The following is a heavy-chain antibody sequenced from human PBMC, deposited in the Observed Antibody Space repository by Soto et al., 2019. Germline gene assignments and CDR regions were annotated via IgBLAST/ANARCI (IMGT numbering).Heavy chain of an antibody. CDR3: AREYFGESAWYGFAF. J-gene: IGHJ4*02. CDR1: GFTVSSHY. V-gene: IGHV3-53*01. D-gene: IGHD6-19*01. CDR2: MYSGGST. Sequence: PGGSLRLSCAASGFTVSSHYMSWVRQAPGKGLEWVSVMYSGGSTYYADSVKGRFTISRDNSTNTLYLQMNSLRAEDTAVYFCAREYFGESAWYGFAFWGQGALVTVSS.